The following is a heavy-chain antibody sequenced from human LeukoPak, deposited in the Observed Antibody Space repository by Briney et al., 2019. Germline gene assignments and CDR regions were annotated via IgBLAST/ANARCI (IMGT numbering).Heavy chain of an antibody. CDR1: GFTFDDYA. CDR3: AKSDYYDSSGYSGSPYWFDP. D-gene: IGHD3-22*01. CDR2: ISWNSGSI. J-gene: IGHJ5*02. Sequence: GRSLRLSCAASGFTFDDYAMPWVRQAPGKGQEWVSGISWNSGSIGYADSVKGRFTISRDNAKNSLYLQMNSLRAEDTALYYCAKSDYYDSSGYSGSPYWFDPWGQGTLVTVSS. V-gene: IGHV3-9*01.